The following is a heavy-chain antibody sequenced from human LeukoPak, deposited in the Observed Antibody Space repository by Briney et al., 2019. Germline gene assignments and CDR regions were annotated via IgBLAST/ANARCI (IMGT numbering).Heavy chain of an antibody. V-gene: IGHV3-15*01. CDR2: IKRETDGGTI. CDR1: GFTLNNAW. J-gene: IGHJ1*01. D-gene: IGHD3-22*01. Sequence: GGSLRLSCAASGFTLNNAWMSWVRKAPGKGRGWLGRIKRETDGGTIDYAAPVKGRFTISRDDSRNTLYLQMDSLKIEDTAVYYCTTDRYYDNSELQFQHWGQGTLVTVSS. CDR3: TTDRYYDNSELQFQH.